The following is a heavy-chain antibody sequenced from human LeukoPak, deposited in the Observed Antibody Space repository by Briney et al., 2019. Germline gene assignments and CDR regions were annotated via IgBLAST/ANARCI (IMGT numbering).Heavy chain of an antibody. V-gene: IGHV4-61*02. CDR3: ARDGLYGWGAFDI. D-gene: IGHD2-8*01. J-gene: IGHJ3*02. CDR2: IYTSGST. CDR1: GGSISSGSYY. Sequence: SQTLSLTCAVSGGSISSGSYYWSWIRQPAGTGLEWIGRIYTSGSTNYNPSLKSRVTISVDTSKNQFSLKLSSVTAADTAVYYCARDGLYGWGAFDIWGQGTMVTVSS.